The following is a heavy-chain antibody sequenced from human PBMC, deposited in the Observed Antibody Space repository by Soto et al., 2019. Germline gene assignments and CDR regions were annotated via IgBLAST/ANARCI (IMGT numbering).Heavy chain of an antibody. CDR3: ANPREGYSYGYGDYYGMDV. J-gene: IGHJ6*02. Sequence: TGGSLRLSCAASGFTFSSYAMSWVRQAPGKGLEWVSAISGSGGSTYYADSVKGRFTISRDNSKNTLYLQMNSLRAEDTAVYYCANPREGYSYGYGDYYGMDVWGQGTTVTVSS. D-gene: IGHD5-18*01. CDR2: ISGSGGST. V-gene: IGHV3-23*01. CDR1: GFTFSSYA.